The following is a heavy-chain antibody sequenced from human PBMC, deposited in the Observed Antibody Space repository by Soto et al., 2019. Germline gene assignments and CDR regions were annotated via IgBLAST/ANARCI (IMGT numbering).Heavy chain of an antibody. CDR2: ISGSGGST. J-gene: IGHJ4*02. D-gene: IGHD6-19*01. Sequence: PWGSLRLSCAASGFTYSNYALNWVRQAPGKGLEWVSAISGSGGSTYYADSVKGRFTISRDNSKNTLYLQMNSLRAEDTAVYYCAKGLYSSGWYFDYWGQGTLVTVS. CDR3: AKGLYSSGWYFDY. V-gene: IGHV3-23*01. CDR1: GFTYSNYA.